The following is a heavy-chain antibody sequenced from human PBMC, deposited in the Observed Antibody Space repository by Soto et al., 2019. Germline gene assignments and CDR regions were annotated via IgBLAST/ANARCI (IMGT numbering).Heavy chain of an antibody. CDR1: GASISVHSYY. CDR2: SYYSGTT. Sequence: PSETLSLTCTVSGASISVHSYYWTWIRQPPGKGLEWIGSSYYSGTTYFNPSLKGRATISVDTSKNQFSLRLTSVTAADTAIYYCTRRYNWNGNYFDPWGPGALVTVSS. CDR3: TRRYNWNGNYFDP. J-gene: IGHJ5*02. V-gene: IGHV4-39*01. D-gene: IGHD1-20*01.